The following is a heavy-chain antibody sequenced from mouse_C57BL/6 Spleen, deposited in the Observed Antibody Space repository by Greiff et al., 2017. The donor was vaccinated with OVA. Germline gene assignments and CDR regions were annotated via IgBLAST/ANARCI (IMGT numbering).Heavy chain of an antibody. D-gene: IGHD2-4*01. V-gene: IGHV5-9*01. CDR1: GFTFSSYT. CDR2: ISGGGGNT. CDR3: ASRGYDYDYFDY. J-gene: IGHJ2*01. Sequence: EVQVVESGGGLVKPGGSLKLSCAASGFTFSSYTMSWVRQTPEKRLEWVATISGGGGNTYYPDSVKGRFTISRDNAKNTLYLQMSSLRSEDTALYYCASRGYDYDYFDYWGQGTTLTVSS.